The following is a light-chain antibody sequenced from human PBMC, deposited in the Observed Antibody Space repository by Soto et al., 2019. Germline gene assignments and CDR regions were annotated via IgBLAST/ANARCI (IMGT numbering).Light chain of an antibody. CDR2: EVN. Sequence: QSVLTQPASVSGSPGQSITFSCTGTSSDVGSYNLVSWYQQHPGRAPKLIISEVNKRPSGISDRFSGSKSGSTASLTISGLQAEDEADYCCCSYAGTTTHTVFGGGTQLTVL. V-gene: IGLV2-23*02. J-gene: IGLJ7*01. CDR3: CSYAGTTTHTV. CDR1: SSDVGSYNL.